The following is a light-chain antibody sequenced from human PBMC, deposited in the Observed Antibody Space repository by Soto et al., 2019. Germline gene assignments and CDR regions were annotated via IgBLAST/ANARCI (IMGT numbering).Light chain of an antibody. CDR2: GAS. J-gene: IGKJ1*01. CDR3: QQYNNWPQT. CDR1: QSVRRY. V-gene: IGKV3-15*01. Sequence: EIVLTQSPGTLSLSPGERATLSCRASQSVRRYLAWYQQKPGQAPRLLIYGASTRATGIPARFSGSGSGTEFTLTISSLQSEDFAVYYCQQYNNWPQTFGQGTKVDI.